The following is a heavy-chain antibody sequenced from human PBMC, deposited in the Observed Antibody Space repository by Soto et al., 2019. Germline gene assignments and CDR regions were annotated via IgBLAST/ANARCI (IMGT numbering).Heavy chain of an antibody. CDR2: IYSGGST. CDR1: GFTVSSNY. D-gene: IGHD3-16*02. Sequence: PGGSLRLSCAASGFTVSSNYMSWVRQAPGKGLEWVSVIYSGGSTYYADSVKGRFTISRDNSKNTLYLQMNSLRAEDTAVYYCARVDRLDYYYYGMDVWGQGTTVTVSS. J-gene: IGHJ6*02. CDR3: ARVDRLDYYYYGMDV. V-gene: IGHV3-53*01.